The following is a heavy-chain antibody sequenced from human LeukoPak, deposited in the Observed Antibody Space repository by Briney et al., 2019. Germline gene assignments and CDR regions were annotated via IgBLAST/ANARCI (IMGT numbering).Heavy chain of an antibody. CDR1: GYTFTGYY. D-gene: IGHD5-18*01. V-gene: IGHV1-2*02. CDR3: ARDLAQGIRVHYYYYYMDV. Sequence: ASVKVSCKASGYTFTGYYMHWVRQAPGQGLEWMGWINPNSGGTNYAQKFQGRVTMTRDTSISTAYMELSRLRSDDTAVYYCARDLAQGIRVHYYYYYMDVWGKGTTVTVSS. CDR2: INPNSGGT. J-gene: IGHJ6*03.